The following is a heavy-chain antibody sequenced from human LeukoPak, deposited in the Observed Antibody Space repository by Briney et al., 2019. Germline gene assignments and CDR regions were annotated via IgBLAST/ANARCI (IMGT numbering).Heavy chain of an antibody. CDR3: ARDVDCSSTSCYYYYYYMDV. V-gene: IGHV1-2*02. CDR2: INPNSGGT. J-gene: IGHJ6*03. Sequence: ASVKVSCKASGYTFTGYYMHWVRQAPGQGLEWMGWINPNSGGTNYAQKFQGRVTMTRDTSISTAYMELSRLRSDDTAVYYCARDVDCSSTSCYYYYYYMDVWGKGTTVTVSS. CDR1: GYTFTGYY. D-gene: IGHD2-2*01.